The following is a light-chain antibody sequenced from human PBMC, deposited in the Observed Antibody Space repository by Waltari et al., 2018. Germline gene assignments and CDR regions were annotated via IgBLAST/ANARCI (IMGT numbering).Light chain of an antibody. Sequence: DIQLTQSPSSLSASVGDRVTITCRASQAISTYVTWYRQQPGRAPHLLIYSASTLQTGVPSRFRGSGGGTEFTLTITNLQPEDFAVYYCQHTFLPPWTFGQGTKVEIK. V-gene: IGKV1-39*01. CDR2: SAS. CDR1: QAISTY. CDR3: QHTFLPPWT. J-gene: IGKJ1*01.